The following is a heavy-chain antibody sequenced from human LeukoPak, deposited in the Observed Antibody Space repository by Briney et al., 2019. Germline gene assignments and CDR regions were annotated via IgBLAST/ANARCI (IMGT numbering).Heavy chain of an antibody. J-gene: IGHJ3*02. CDR3: ARLSTATRHWLAASDI. CDR1: GYSVTDYF. CDR2: INPDAGDT. V-gene: IGHV1-2*06. D-gene: IGHD6-19*01. Sequence: ASVKVSCKASGYSVTDYFLYWVRQAPGQGLEWMGRINPDAGDTNYAQTFQGRITMTRDTSISTAYMELSSLTSDDTAVYYCARLSTATRHWLAASDIWGQGTVVTVSS.